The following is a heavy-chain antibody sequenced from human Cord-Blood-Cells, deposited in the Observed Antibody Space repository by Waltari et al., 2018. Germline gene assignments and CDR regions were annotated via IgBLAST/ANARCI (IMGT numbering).Heavy chain of an antibody. J-gene: IGHJ3*02. Sequence: QLQLQESGPGLVKPSATLSLTCTVSGGSISSSSYYWGWIRQPPGKGLEWIGSIYYSGSTYYNPSLKSRVTISVDTSKNQFSLKLSSVTAADTAVYYCRALWSKDAFDIWGQGTMVTVSS. CDR1: GGSISSSSYY. CDR3: RALWSKDAFDI. V-gene: IGHV4-39*01. CDR2: IYYSGST. D-gene: IGHD3-3*01.